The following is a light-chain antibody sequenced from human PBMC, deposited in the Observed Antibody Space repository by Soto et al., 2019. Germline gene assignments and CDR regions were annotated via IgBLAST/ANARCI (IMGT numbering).Light chain of an antibody. CDR1: NIGSKS. V-gene: IGLV3-21*04. Sequence: SYELTQPPSVSVAPGKTARITCGGNNIGSKSVHWYQQKPGQAPVLVIYYDSDRPSGIPERLSGSNSGNTATLTISRVEAWDEADYYCQVWDSSSDHVVFAGGTTLTVL. CDR2: YDS. CDR3: QVWDSSSDHVV. J-gene: IGLJ2*01.